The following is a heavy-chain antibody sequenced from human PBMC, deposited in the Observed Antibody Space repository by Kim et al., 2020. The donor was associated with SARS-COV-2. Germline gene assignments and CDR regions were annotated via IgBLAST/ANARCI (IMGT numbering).Heavy chain of an antibody. J-gene: IGHJ5*02. Sequence: ASVKVSCKASGYTFTSYGISWVRQAPGQGLEWMGWISAYNGNTNYAQKLQGRVTMTTDTSTSTAYMELRSLRSDDTAVYYCARDNLWYCSSTSCYNNWVDPWGQGTLVTVSS. V-gene: IGHV1-18*01. CDR3: ARDNLWYCSSTSCYNNWVDP. CDR1: GYTFTSYG. CDR2: ISAYNGNT. D-gene: IGHD2-2*01.